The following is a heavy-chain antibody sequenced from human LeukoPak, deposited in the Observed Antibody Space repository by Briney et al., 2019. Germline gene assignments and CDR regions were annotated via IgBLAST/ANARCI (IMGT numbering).Heavy chain of an antibody. D-gene: IGHD1-26*01. J-gene: IGHJ4*02. CDR1: GFTFSSYA. CDR2: ISYDGSNK. V-gene: IGHV3-30-3*01. CDR3: ARDLGDVFKGAHTGFDY. Sequence: GRSLRLSCAASGFTFSSYAMHWVRQAPGKGLEWVAVISYDGSNKYYADSVKGRFTISRDNSKNTLYLQMNSLRAEDTAVYYCARDLGDVFKGAHTGFDYWGQGTLVTVSS.